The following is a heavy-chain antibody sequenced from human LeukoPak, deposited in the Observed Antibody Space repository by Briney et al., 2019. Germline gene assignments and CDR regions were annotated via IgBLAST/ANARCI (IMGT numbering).Heavy chain of an antibody. CDR3: AKGWYRDY. Sequence: GGSLRLSCAASGFTFSNAWMSWVRQAPGKGLEWVSVIYSGGSTYYADSVKGRFTISRDNSKNTLYLQMNSLRAEDTAVYYCAKGWYRDYWGQGTLVTVSS. CDR2: IYSGGST. V-gene: IGHV3-53*01. CDR1: GFTFSNAW. J-gene: IGHJ4*02. D-gene: IGHD6-13*01.